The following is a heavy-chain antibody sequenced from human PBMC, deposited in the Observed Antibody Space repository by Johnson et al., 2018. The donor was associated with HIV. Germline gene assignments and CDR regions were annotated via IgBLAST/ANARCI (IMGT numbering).Heavy chain of an antibody. J-gene: IGHJ3*02. D-gene: IGHD5-18*01. CDR1: GFTFSSYY. Sequence: VQLVESGGGLVQPGGSLRLSCAASGFTFSSYYMHWVRQATGKGLEWVSAIGTAGDTYYPGSVKGRFTISRENAKNSLYLQMNSLRAEDTAVYYCARPMDTAMVYAFDIWGQWTMVTVSS. V-gene: IGHV3-13*01. CDR3: ARPMDTAMVYAFDI. CDR2: IGTAGDT.